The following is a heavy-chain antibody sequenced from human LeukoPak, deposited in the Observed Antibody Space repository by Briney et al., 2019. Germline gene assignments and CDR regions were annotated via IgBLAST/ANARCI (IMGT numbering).Heavy chain of an antibody. V-gene: IGHV3-23*01. D-gene: IGHD3-10*01. J-gene: IGHJ4*02. Sequence: GGSLRLSCAASGFTFSSFPMNWVRQAPGKGLDWVSTTSSTGNSTYYAASVKGRFTISRDNSKNTLFLQMSSLRPEDTAVYYCVRVSATYSFDYWGQGILVTVSS. CDR1: GFTFSSFP. CDR2: TSSTGNST. CDR3: VRVSATYSFDY.